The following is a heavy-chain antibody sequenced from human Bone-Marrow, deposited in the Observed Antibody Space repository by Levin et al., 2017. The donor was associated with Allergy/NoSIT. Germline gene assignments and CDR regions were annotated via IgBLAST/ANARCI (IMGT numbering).Heavy chain of an antibody. CDR1: GYSLSEIS. CDR2: FDPEDGKV. J-gene: IGHJ6*02. V-gene: IGHV1-24*01. CDR3: ATDPSIMHGMDA. Sequence: GESLKISCKVSGYSLSEISMNWVRQAPGKGLEWMGGFDPEDGKVMYAQRFQGRVTMAEDTSTDTAYLELRSLRSDDTAVYYCATDPSIMHGMDAWGQGTTVIVSS. D-gene: IGHD2-21*01.